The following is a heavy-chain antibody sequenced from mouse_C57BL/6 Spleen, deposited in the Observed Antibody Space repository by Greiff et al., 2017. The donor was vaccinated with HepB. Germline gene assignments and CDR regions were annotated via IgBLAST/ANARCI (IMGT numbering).Heavy chain of an antibody. CDR2: IHPNSGST. D-gene: IGHD4-1*02. J-gene: IGHJ4*01. CDR1: GYTFTSYW. CDR3: ARQLGYAMDY. V-gene: IGHV1-64*01. Sequence: VKLQQPGAELVKPGASVKLSCKASGYTFTSYWMHWVKQRPGQGLEWIGMIHPNSGSTNYNEKFKSKATLTVDKSSSTAYMQLSSLTSEDSAVYYCARQLGYAMDYWGQGTSVTVSS.